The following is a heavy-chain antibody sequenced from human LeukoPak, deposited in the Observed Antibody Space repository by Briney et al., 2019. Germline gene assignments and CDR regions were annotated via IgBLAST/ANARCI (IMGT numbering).Heavy chain of an antibody. CDR1: GYTFTSYG. CDR2: ISAYNGNT. J-gene: IGHJ6*02. CDR3: ARDRYCSSTSCYNPVIYYYYGMDV. V-gene: IGHV1-18*01. D-gene: IGHD2-2*02. Sequence: ASVKVSCKASGYTFTSYGISGVRQAPGQGLEWMGWISAYNGNTNYAQKLQGRVTMTTDTSTSIAYMVLRSLKSDDTAVYYCARDRYCSSTSCYNPVIYYYYGMDVWGQGTTVTVSS.